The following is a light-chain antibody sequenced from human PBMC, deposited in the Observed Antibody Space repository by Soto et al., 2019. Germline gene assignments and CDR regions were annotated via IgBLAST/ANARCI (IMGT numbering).Light chain of an antibody. J-gene: IGKJ1*01. CDR2: DAS. CDR3: QQRSNWPPT. Sequence: EIVLTQSPATLSLSPGERATLSCRASQGVSSYLAWYQQIPGQAPRLLIYDASNRATGIPARFSGSGSGTDFTLTISSLEPEDLALYYCQQRSNWPPTFGQGTKVAVK. V-gene: IGKV3-11*01. CDR1: QGVSSY.